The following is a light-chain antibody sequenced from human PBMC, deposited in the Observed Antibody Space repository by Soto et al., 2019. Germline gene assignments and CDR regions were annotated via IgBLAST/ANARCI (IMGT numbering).Light chain of an antibody. Sequence: QSALTQPRSVSGSPGQSITISCTGTSSDVGGYDYVSWYQQHPGKAPKLFIYDVSKRPSGVPDRFSGSKSGNTASLTVSGLQAEDEADYYCAAWDDSLSGRVFGGGTKLTVL. CDR1: SSDVGGYDY. V-gene: IGLV2-11*01. CDR2: DVS. CDR3: AAWDDSLSGRV. J-gene: IGLJ2*01.